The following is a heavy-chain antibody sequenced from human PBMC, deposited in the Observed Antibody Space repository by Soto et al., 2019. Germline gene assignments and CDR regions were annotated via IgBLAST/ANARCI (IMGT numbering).Heavy chain of an antibody. D-gene: IGHD3-16*01. CDR3: AKRXVXTFGLSY. V-gene: IGHV3-74*01. Sequence: EVQLVESGGGLVQPGGSLRLSCAVSGFTFSSFWMHWVRQAPGEGLVWVSRINTDGSSTSYADSVKGRFTISRDNAKNTLYLQMNSLRVEDTAMYYCAKRXVXTFGLSYWGQGTLVTVSS. CDR1: GFTFSSFW. J-gene: IGHJ4*02. CDR2: INTDGSST.